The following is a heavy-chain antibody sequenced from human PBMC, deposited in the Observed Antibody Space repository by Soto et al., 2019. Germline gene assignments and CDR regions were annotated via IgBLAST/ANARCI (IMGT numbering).Heavy chain of an antibody. J-gene: IGHJ5*02. V-gene: IGHV1-69*13. CDR1: GGTFSSYA. Sequence: SVKVSCKASGGTFSSYAISWVRQAPGQGLEWMGGIIPIFGTANYAQKFQGRVTITADESTSTAYMELSSLRSEDTAVYYCARGPVGYSSGWSNWFDPWGQGTLVTVSS. CDR2: IIPIFGTA. D-gene: IGHD6-19*01. CDR3: ARGPVGYSSGWSNWFDP.